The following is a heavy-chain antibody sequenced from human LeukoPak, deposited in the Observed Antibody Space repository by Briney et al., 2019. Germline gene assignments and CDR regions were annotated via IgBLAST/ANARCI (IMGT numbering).Heavy chain of an antibody. Sequence: GGSLRLSCAVSGFTFSTNSMTWVRQAPGKGLEWVSLIYSGDTTFYSDSVKGRFTISRDNSKNTLYLQMNSLRAADTAMYYCARRGYGDYAPFDYWGQGTLVTVSS. CDR2: IYSGDTT. CDR3: ARRGYGDYAPFDY. CDR1: GFTFSTNS. D-gene: IGHD4-17*01. V-gene: IGHV3-66*04. J-gene: IGHJ4*02.